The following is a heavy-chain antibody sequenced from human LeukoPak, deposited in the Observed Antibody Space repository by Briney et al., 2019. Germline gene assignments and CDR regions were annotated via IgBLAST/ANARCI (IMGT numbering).Heavy chain of an antibody. V-gene: IGHV3-23*01. Sequence: GGSLRLSCAASGFTFSSYAMSWVRQAPGKGLEWVSAISGGGGSTYYADSVKGRFTISRDNSKNTLYLQMNSLRAEDTAVYYCAKVRHTSIYSVRGVIYWFDPWGQGTLVTVSS. CDR2: ISGGGGST. J-gene: IGHJ5*02. D-gene: IGHD3-10*01. CDR1: GFTFSSYA. CDR3: AKVRHTSIYSVRGVIYWFDP.